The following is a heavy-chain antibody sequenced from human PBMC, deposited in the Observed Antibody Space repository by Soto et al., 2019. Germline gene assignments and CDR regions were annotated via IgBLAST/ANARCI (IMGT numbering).Heavy chain of an antibody. J-gene: IGHJ4*02. CDR2: ISAHNGNT. Sequence: QVHLVQSGAEVKKPGASVKVSCKGSGYAFTTYGITWVRQAPGQGLEWMGWISAHNGNTNYAQKLQGRVTVTRDTSTSTAYMELRRLRSDGTAVYYCARGRYGDYWGQGALVTVS. CDR1: GYAFTTYG. V-gene: IGHV1-18*01. D-gene: IGHD1-1*01. CDR3: ARGRYGDY.